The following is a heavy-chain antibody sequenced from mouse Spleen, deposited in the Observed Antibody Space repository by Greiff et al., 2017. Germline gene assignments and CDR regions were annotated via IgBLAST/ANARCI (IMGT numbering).Heavy chain of an antibody. CDR2: IWSGGST. D-gene: IGHD2-1*01. CDR1: GFSLTSYG. V-gene: IGHV2-2*01. J-gene: IGHJ1*03. CDR3: ARNWIYYGNSWYFDV. Sequence: VQLQQSGPGLVQPSQSLSITCTVSGFSLTSYGVHWVRQSPGKGLEWLGVIWSGGSTDYNAAFISRLSISKDNSKSQVFFKMNSLQADDTAIYYCARNWIYYGNSWYFDVWGTGTTVTVSS.